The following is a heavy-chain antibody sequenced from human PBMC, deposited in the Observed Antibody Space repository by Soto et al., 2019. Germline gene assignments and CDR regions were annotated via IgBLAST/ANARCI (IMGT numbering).Heavy chain of an antibody. CDR1: GYTFTSYD. D-gene: IGHD6-19*01. Sequence: QVQLVQSGAEVKKPGASVKVSCKASGYTFTSYDINWVRQATGQGLEWMGWVNPNSGNTASTQKFQGRVTMTRNTSISTAYMELSSLRSEDTAVYYCAREIAVAGFDYWGQGTLVTVSS. J-gene: IGHJ4*02. CDR3: AREIAVAGFDY. CDR2: VNPNSGNT. V-gene: IGHV1-8*01.